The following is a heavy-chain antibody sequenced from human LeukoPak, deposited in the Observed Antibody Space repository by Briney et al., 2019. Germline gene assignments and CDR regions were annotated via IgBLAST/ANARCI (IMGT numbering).Heavy chain of an antibody. Sequence: SETLSLTCTVSGGSISSSSYYWGWIRQPPGKGLEWIGSIYYSGSTYYNPSLKSRVTISVDTSKNQFSLKLSSVTAADTAVYYCARCVRSYGEAYYYYYGMDVWGQGTTVTVSS. V-gene: IGHV4-39*07. J-gene: IGHJ6*02. CDR2: IYYSGST. CDR3: ARCVRSYGEAYYYYYGMDV. D-gene: IGHD5-18*01. CDR1: GGSISSSSYY.